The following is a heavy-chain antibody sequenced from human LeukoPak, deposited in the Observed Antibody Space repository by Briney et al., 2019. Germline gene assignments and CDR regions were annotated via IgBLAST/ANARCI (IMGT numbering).Heavy chain of an antibody. D-gene: IGHD6-19*01. J-gene: IGHJ4*02. CDR2: IRYDGSNK. CDR3: AKAAVATNYFDY. V-gene: IGHV3-30*02. Sequence: PGGCLRLSCAASGFTFTIYGMHWVRQAPGKGLEWVAFIRYDGSNKYYADSVKGRFTISRDNSKNTLYLQMSSLRAEDTAVYYCAKAAVATNYFDYWGQGTLVTVSS. CDR1: GFTFTIYG.